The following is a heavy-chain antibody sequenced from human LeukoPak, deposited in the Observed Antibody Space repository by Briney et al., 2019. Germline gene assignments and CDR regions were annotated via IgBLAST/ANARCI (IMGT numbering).Heavy chain of an antibody. CDR1: GYTFTSYD. V-gene: IGHV1-8*01. CDR3: VRGGFYSGDNWFDR. CDR2: MNPNSGNT. J-gene: IGHJ5*02. Sequence: ASVKVSCKASGYTFTSYDINWVRQATGQGLEWMGWMNPNSGNTGYAQKLQGRVTMTRNTSISTAYMELSSLRSEDTAVYYCVRGGFYSGDNWFDRWGQGTMVGVCS. D-gene: IGHD4-11*01.